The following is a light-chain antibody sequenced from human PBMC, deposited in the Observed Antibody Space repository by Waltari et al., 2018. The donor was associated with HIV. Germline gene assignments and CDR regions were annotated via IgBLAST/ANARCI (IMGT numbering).Light chain of an antibody. CDR1: QGISNY. Sequence: DIQMTQSPPSLSASVGDRVTITCRASQGISNYLAWYQQKPGRVPKLLIHAASTLQSGVPSRFSGSGSGTDFTLTISSLQPEDVAAYFCQKYNSAPWTFGQGTKVEIK. CDR3: QKYNSAPWT. J-gene: IGKJ1*01. CDR2: AAS. V-gene: IGKV1-27*01.